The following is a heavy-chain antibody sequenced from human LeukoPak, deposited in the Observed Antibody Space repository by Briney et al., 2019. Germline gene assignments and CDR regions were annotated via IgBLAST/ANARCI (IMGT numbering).Heavy chain of an antibody. CDR3: ARLEVELY. CDR2: IYCSGST. D-gene: IGHD2-2*01. Sequence: SETLSLTCTVSGGSISSSSYYWGWIRQPPGKGLEWIGSIYCSGSTYYNPSLKSRVTISVDTSKNQFSLKLSSVTAADTAVYYCARLEVELYWGQGTLVTVSS. V-gene: IGHV4-39*01. J-gene: IGHJ4*02. CDR1: GGSISSSSYY.